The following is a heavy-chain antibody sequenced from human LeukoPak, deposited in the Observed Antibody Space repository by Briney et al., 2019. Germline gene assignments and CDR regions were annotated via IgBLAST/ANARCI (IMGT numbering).Heavy chain of an antibody. J-gene: IGHJ4*02. D-gene: IGHD6-6*01. V-gene: IGHV3-23*01. CDR2: ISGSGGNI. Sequence: GGSLRLSCVASGFTFGNYAMTRVRQAPGKGLEWVSVISGSGGNIYYADSVKGRFTISRDNSKNTLYLQMNSLRAEDTAVYYCAKGRAGYSSSSTDYWGQGTLVTVSS. CDR1: GFTFGNYA. CDR3: AKGRAGYSSSSTDY.